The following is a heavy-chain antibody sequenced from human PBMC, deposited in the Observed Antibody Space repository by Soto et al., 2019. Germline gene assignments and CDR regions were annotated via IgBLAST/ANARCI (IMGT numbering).Heavy chain of an antibody. V-gene: IGHV3-74*01. D-gene: IGHD5-12*01. CDR3: ARDTTSGYDGYGMDV. CDR1: GFTFRNFW. CDR2: IKSDGSST. Sequence: EVQLVESGGGLVHPGGSLRLSCAASGFTFRNFWIHWVRQAPGKGLVWVSRIKSDGSSTAYADSVKGRFTISRDNDKNTLSLQMNSLRAEDTAVYYCARDTTSGYDGYGMDVWGRGTTVTVSS. J-gene: IGHJ6*02.